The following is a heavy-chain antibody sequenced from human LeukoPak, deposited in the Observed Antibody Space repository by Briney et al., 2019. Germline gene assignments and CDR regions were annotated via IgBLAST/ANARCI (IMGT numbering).Heavy chain of an antibody. CDR2: INPNSGGT. D-gene: IGHD3-9*01. V-gene: IGHV1-2*02. CDR3: ARGDHYDVLTGFQTPSHLSDY. CDR1: GYTFTGYY. J-gene: IGHJ4*02. Sequence: ASVKVSCKASGYTFTGYYVHWVRQAPGEGLEWMGWINPNSGGTNYAQKFQGRVTMTRDTSISTAYMELSRLRSDDTAVYYCARGDHYDVLTGFQTPSHLSDYWGQGTLVTVSS.